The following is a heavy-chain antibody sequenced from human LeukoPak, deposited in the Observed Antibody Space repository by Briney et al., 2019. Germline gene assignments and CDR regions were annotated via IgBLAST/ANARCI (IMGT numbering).Heavy chain of an antibody. CDR3: AKLTGIAHFYKPFDY. CDR1: GFTFSNYA. Sequence: GGSLRLSCAASGFTFSNYAMSWVRQAPGKGLEWISVTSGSGGTTYYAGSVKGRFAVSRDNSKNTLYLQMNGLRAEDTAVYFCAKLTGIAHFYKPFDYWGQGTLVTVSS. J-gene: IGHJ4*02. D-gene: IGHD6-13*01. CDR2: TSGSGGTT. V-gene: IGHV3-23*01.